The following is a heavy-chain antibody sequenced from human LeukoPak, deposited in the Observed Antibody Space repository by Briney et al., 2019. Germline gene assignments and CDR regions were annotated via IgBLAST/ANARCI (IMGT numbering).Heavy chain of an antibody. Sequence: PGGSLRLSCAASGFTVSSNYMSWVRQAPGKGLEWVSVIYSGGSTYYADSVKGRFTISRDNSKNTLYLQMNSLRAEDTAVYYCARDSAVARTDFFPLAVWGQGTLVTVSS. CDR1: GFTVSSNY. J-gene: IGHJ4*02. V-gene: IGHV3-53*01. CDR3: ARDSAVARTDFFPLAV. D-gene: IGHD6-19*01. CDR2: IYSGGST.